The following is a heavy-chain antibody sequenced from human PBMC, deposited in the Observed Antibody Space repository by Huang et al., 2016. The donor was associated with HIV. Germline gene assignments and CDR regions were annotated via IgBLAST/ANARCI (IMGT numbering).Heavy chain of an antibody. J-gene: IGHJ3*02. CDR1: GYTFTTYA. CDR3: ARAGVPDASFAFDI. Sequence: QVQLVQSASELRKPGAAVKISCTSSGYTFTTYAVNWVRQAPGQVLEWMGWITTDTGVPTYGQGFTGRFVFSLDTSVSTAYLQISSLKPEDTAVYYCARAGVPDASFAFDIWGQGTMVTVSS. V-gene: IGHV7-4-1*02. D-gene: IGHD2-2*01. CDR2: ITTDTGVP.